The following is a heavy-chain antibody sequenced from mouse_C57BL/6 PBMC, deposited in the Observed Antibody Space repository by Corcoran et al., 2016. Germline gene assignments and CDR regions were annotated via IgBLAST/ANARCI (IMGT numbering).Heavy chain of an antibody. CDR1: GYTFTTYG. CDR3: ARNLLRAMDY. D-gene: IGHD1-1*01. Sequence: QIQLVQSGPELKKPGETVKISCKASGYTFTTYGMSWVKQAPGKGLKWMGWINTYSGVPTYADDFKGRFAFSLETSASTAYLQINNLKNEDTATYFCARNLLRAMDYWGQGTSVTVSS. CDR2: INTYSGVP. J-gene: IGHJ4*01. V-gene: IGHV9-3*01.